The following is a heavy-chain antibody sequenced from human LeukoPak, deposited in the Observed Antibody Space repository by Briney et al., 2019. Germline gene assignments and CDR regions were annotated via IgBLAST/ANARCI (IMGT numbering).Heavy chain of an antibody. CDR1: GFTFSSYS. CDR2: ISSSSSYI. J-gene: IGHJ4*02. CDR3: ARVYYDFWSGYRQSDY. Sequence: GGSLRLSCAASGFTFSSYSMNWVRQAPGKGLEWVSSISSSSSYIYYADSVKGRFTISRDNDKNSLYLQMNSLRAEDTAVCYCARVYYDFWSGYRQSDYWGQGTLVTVSS. V-gene: IGHV3-21*01. D-gene: IGHD3-3*01.